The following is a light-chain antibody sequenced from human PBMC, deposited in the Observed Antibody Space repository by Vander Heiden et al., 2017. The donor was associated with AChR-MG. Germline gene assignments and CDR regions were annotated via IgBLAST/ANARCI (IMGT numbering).Light chain of an antibody. CDR3: QSYDTSLSGVV. CDR1: SSNTGAGFD. CDR2: ANN. V-gene: IGLV1-40*01. J-gene: IGLJ3*02. Sequence: QSALTPPPSVSAAPGQRVTISCTGSSSNTGAGFDVHWYQQLPGTAPKLLIYANNNRPSGVPDRFSGSKSGTSASLAITGLQAEDEADYYCQSYDTSLSGVVFGGGTKLTVL.